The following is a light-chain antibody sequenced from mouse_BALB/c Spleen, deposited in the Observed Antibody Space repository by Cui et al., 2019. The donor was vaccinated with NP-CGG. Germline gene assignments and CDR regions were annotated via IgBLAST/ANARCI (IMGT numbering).Light chain of an antibody. V-gene: IGLV1*01. Sequence: QAVVTQESALTTSPGETVTLTCRLSTGTVTTSNYANWVQEKPDHLFTGLIGGTNNRAPGVPARFSGSLIGDKAALTITGAQTEDEAIYFCALYYSNHWVFGGGTKLTVL. CDR1: TGTVTTSNY. J-gene: IGLJ1*01. CDR2: GTN. CDR3: ALYYSNHWV.